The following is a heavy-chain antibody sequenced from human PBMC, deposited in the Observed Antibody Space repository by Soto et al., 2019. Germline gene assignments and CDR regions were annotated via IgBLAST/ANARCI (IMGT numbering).Heavy chain of an antibody. CDR1: GFTFDDYA. V-gene: IGHV3-9*01. D-gene: IGHD6-6*01. J-gene: IGHJ2*01. Sequence: EVQLVESGGGLVQPGRSLRLSCAASGFTFDDYAMHWVRQAPGKGLEWVSGISWNSGSIGYADSVKGRFTISRDNAKNALYLQMNSLRAEDTALYYCAKWAARGYFDLWGRGTLVHVSS. CDR2: ISWNSGSI. CDR3: AKWAARGYFDL.